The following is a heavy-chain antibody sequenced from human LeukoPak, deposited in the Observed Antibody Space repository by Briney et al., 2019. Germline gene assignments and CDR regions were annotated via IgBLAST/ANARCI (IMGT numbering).Heavy chain of an antibody. CDR3: EKTSIRGYYYMEV. J-gene: IGHJ6*03. CDR2: ISGSGGDK. V-gene: IGHV3-23*01. Sequence: GGSLRLSCTASGFTFSSFAMSWVRQAPGKGLEWVSSISGSGGDKYDADSVKGQFTISRDNPKNTLYLQMNSLRGEDTATYYCEKTSIRGYYYMEVWGKGTMVTVAS. CDR1: GFTFSSFA.